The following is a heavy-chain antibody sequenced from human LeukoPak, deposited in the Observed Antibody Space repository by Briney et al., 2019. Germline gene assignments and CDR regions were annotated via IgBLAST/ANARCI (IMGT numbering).Heavy chain of an antibody. J-gene: IGHJ6*02. V-gene: IGHV3-23*01. CDR2: ISGSGDRT. CDR3: GKRELWHGSGEDA. CDR1: GFTFNNYA. D-gene: IGHD3-10*01. Sequence: GGSLRLSCAASGFTFNNYAMSWFRQTPGKGLEWVSAISGSGDRTYYAESVKGRFSISRDNSRNTLYLQMHSLRAEDTAVYYCGKRELWHGSGEDAWGQGTTVTVSS.